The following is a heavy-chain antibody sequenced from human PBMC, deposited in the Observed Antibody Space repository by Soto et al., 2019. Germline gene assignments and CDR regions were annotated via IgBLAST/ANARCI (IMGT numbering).Heavy chain of an antibody. CDR3: AGGPLAYCGGDCSSGLDY. CDR1: GGSIRSGDYY. D-gene: IGHD2-21*02. CDR2: IYYSGST. V-gene: IGHV4-30-4*02. Sequence: SDTLSLTCTVSGGSIRSGDYYVSWIRKPPGKGLEWIGYIYYSGSTYYNPSLKSRVTISVDTSKNQFSLKLSSVTAADTAVYYCAGGPLAYCGGDCSSGLDYWGQGTLVTVSS. J-gene: IGHJ4*02.